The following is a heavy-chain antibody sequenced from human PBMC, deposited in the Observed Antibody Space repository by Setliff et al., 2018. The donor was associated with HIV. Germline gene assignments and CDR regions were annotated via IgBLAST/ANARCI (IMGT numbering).Heavy chain of an antibody. CDR3: ARHRSGNWYYFGFDP. J-gene: IGHJ5*02. D-gene: IGHD1-7*01. Sequence: PSETLSLTCTVSGGSISSSSYYWGWIRQPPGKRLEWIGSIYYSGSTHYNPSLKSRVTISVDTTKNQFSLKLSSVTAADTAVYYCARHRSGNWYYFGFDPWGQGTLVTVSS. CDR2: IYYSGST. V-gene: IGHV4-39*01. CDR1: GGSISSSSYY.